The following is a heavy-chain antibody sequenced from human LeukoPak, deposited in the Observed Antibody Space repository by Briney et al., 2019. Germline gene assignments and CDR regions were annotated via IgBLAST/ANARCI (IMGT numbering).Heavy chain of an antibody. Sequence: GGSLRLSCAASGFTFSSYEMNWVRQAPGKGLEWVSYISSSGSTIYYADSVKGRFTISRDNAKNSLYLQMNSLRAEDTAVYYCARDSSSWYGAFDYWGQGTQVTVSS. J-gene: IGHJ4*02. CDR3: ARDSSSWYGAFDY. CDR1: GFTFSSYE. V-gene: IGHV3-48*03. D-gene: IGHD6-13*01. CDR2: ISSSGSTI.